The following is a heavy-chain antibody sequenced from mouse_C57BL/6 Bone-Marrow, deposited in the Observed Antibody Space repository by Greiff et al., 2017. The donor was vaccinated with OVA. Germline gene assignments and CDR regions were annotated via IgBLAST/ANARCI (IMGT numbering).Heavy chain of an antibody. Sequence: VQLKESGGGLVKPGGSLKLSCAASGFTFSSYAMSWVRQTPEKRLEWVATISDGGSYTYYPDNVKGRFTISRDNAKNNLYLQMSHLKSEDTAMYYCARDSGAWFAYWGQGTLVTVSA. CDR3: ARDSGAWFAY. CDR2: ISDGGSYT. CDR1: GFTFSSYA. V-gene: IGHV5-4*01. J-gene: IGHJ3*01.